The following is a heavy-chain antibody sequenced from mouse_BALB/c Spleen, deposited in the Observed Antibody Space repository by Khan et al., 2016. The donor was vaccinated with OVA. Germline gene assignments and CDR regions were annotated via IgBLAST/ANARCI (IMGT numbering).Heavy chain of an antibody. V-gene: IGHV1S34*01. CDR1: GYSFTGYY. CDR3: ARGDYYGSSSFAY. J-gene: IGHJ3*01. D-gene: IGHD1-1*01. CDR2: ISCYNGST. Sequence: LVKTGASVKISCKASGYSFTGYYMHWVKQSHGKSLEWIGYISCYNGSTTYNQKFKGKAKFTVDTSSSTGYMQFNSLTSEDSAVYYCARGDYYGSSSFAYWGQGTLVTVSA.